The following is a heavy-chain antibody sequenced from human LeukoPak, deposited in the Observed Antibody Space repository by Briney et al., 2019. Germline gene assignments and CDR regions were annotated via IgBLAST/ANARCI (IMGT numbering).Heavy chain of an antibody. CDR3: ARSQARLGWFDP. D-gene: IGHD6-19*01. V-gene: IGHV4-34*01. J-gene: IGHJ5*02. Sequence: GSLRLSCAASGFTFSSYWMSWVRQPPGKGLEWIGEINHSGSTNYNPSLKSRVTISVDTSKNQFSLKLRSVTAADTAVYYCARSQARLGWFDPWGQGTLVTVSS. CDR2: INHSGST. CDR1: GFTFSSYW.